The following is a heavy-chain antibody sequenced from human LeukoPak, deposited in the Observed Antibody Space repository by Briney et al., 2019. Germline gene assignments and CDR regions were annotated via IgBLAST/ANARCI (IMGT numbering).Heavy chain of an antibody. CDR1: GGSFSGYY. CDR3: AISRGYSYGMTFDY. D-gene: IGHD5-18*01. Sequence: SETLSLTCAVYGGSFSGYYWSWIRQPPGEGLEWIGEINHSGSTNYNPSLKSRVTIPVDTSKNQFSLKLSSVTAADTAVYYCAISRGYSYGMTFDYWGQGTLVTVSS. CDR2: INHSGST. V-gene: IGHV4-34*01. J-gene: IGHJ4*02.